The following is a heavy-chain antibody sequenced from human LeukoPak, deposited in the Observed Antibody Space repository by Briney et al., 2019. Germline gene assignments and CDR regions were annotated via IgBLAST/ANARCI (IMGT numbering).Heavy chain of an antibody. J-gene: IGHJ5*02. CDR1: GYTFTGYY. CDR2: INPNSGGT. V-gene: IGHV1-2*06. Sequence: ASVKVSCMASGYTFTGYYMHWVRQAPGQGLEWMGRINPNSGGTNYAQKFQGRVTMTRDTSISTAYMELSRLRSDDTAVYYCARAPYSGRGFDPWGQGTLVTVSS. D-gene: IGHD1-26*01. CDR3: ARAPYSGRGFDP.